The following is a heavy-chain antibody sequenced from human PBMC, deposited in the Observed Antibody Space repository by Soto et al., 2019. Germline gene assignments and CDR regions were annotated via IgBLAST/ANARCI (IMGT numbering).Heavy chain of an antibody. CDR1: GGSILDSTYY. J-gene: IGHJ5*02. CDR2: TFYSGGT. V-gene: IGHV4-39*01. Sequence: QLLLQESGPGLVKPSETLSLTCTVSGGSILDSTYYWAWIRQSPGKGLEWIGTTFYSGGTFYTPPLKSRVTLSVDTSNTQSSMRLSAVTAADTAVYYCARQDSGYYYGWFDPWGQGTLVTVSS. CDR3: ARQDSGYYYGWFDP. D-gene: IGHD3-22*01.